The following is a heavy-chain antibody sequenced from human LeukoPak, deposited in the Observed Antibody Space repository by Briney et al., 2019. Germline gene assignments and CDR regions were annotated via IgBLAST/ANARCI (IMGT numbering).Heavy chain of an antibody. D-gene: IGHD3-3*01. Sequence: ASVTVSCKASGYTFTGYYMHWVRQAPGQGLEWMGWINPNSGGTNYAQKFQGRVTMTRDTSISTAYMELSRLRSDDTAVYYCARGLGGVVTTDFDYWGQGTLVTVSS. J-gene: IGHJ4*02. CDR2: INPNSGGT. CDR1: GYTFTGYY. CDR3: ARGLGGVVTTDFDY. V-gene: IGHV1-2*02.